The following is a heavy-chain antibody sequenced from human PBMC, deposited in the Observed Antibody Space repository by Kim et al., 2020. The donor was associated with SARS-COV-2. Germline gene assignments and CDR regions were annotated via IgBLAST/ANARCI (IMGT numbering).Heavy chain of an antibody. CDR3: ARGKRDVWGSYRPLGWFDP. CDR2: IYSGGST. J-gene: IGHJ5*02. CDR1: GFTVSSNY. V-gene: IGHV3-53*01. Sequence: GGSLRLSCAASGFTVSSNYMSWVRQAPGKGLEWVSVIYSGGSTYYADSVKGRFTISRDNSKNTLYLQMNSLRAEDTAVYYCARGKRDVWGSYRPLGWFDPWGQGTLVTVSS. D-gene: IGHD3-16*02.